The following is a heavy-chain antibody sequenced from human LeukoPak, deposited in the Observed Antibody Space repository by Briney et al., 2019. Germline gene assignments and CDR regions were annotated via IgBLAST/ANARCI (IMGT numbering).Heavy chain of an antibody. V-gene: IGHV1-2*02. Sequence: ASVKVSCKASGYTFTGYYMHWVRQAPGQALEWIGWINPNSGGTKSAQKFQGRVTITRDTSISTAYLEMSSLRSADTAIYFCAREAEQQRLGHFAYWGQGTLVTVSS. J-gene: IGHJ4*02. CDR2: INPNSGGT. CDR1: GYTFTGYY. D-gene: IGHD1/OR15-1a*01. CDR3: AREAEQQRLGHFAY.